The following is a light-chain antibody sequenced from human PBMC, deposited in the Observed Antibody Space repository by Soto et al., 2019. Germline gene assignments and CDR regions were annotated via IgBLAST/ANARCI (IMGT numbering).Light chain of an antibody. CDR1: QSVSSSY. Sequence: EIVMRQSPATLSVSAGERASPSCRASQSVSSSYLAWYQQKPGQAPRLLIYGASSRATGIPDRFSGSGSGTDFTLTISRLEPEDFAVYYCQQYGSSITFGQGTRLEIK. CDR3: QQYGSSIT. CDR2: GAS. J-gene: IGKJ5*01. V-gene: IGKV3-20*01.